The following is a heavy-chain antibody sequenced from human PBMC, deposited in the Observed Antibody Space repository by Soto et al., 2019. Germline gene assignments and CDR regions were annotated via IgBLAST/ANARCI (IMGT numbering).Heavy chain of an antibody. Sequence: SETLSLTCTVSGGSISSYYWSWIRQPPGKGLEWIGYIYYSGSTNYNPSLKSRVTISVDTSKNQFSLKLSSVTAADTAVYYCARGMGDWSPDDYWGQGTLVTVSS. CDR3: ARGMGDWSPDDY. V-gene: IGHV4-59*01. CDR2: IYYSGST. D-gene: IGHD3-16*01. J-gene: IGHJ4*02. CDR1: GGSISSYY.